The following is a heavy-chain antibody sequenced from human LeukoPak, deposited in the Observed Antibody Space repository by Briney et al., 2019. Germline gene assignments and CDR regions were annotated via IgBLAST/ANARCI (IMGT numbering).Heavy chain of an antibody. Sequence: SETLSLTCTVSGGSISSYYWSWIRQPPGKGLEWIGEINHSGSTNYNPSLKSRVTISVDTSKNQFSLKLSSVTAADTAVYYCARGLVVDAFDIWGQGTMVTVSS. J-gene: IGHJ3*02. V-gene: IGHV4-34*01. CDR2: INHSGST. D-gene: IGHD2-15*01. CDR3: ARGLVVDAFDI. CDR1: GGSISSYY.